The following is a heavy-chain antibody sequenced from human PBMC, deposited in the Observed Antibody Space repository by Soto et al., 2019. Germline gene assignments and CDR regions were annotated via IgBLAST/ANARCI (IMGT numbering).Heavy chain of an antibody. CDR3: ATSRRIFNSAEYFQH. CDR1: GYTLTELS. Sequence: QVQLVQSGAEVKKPGASVKVSCKVSGYTLTELSMNWVRQAPGKGLEWMGGFDPEDGETIYAQKFQGRVTMTEDTSTDTAYRERSSLRSEDTAVYYCATSRRIFNSAEYFQHWGQGTLVTVSS. D-gene: IGHD2-15*01. V-gene: IGHV1-24*01. J-gene: IGHJ1*01. CDR2: FDPEDGET.